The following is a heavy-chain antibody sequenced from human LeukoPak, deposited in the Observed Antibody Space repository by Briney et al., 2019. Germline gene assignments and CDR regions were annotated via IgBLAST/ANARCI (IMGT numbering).Heavy chain of an antibody. CDR3: AKERGYYDSSGYPTFDAFDI. CDR2: ISYDGSNK. D-gene: IGHD3-22*01. Sequence: PGRSLRLSCAASGFTFSSYGIHWVRQAPGKGLEWVAAISYDGSNKFYIDSVKGRFTVSRDTTKNTLYLQMNSLRAEDTAVYYCAKERGYYDSSGYPTFDAFDIWGQGTMVTVSS. V-gene: IGHV3-30*18. CDR1: GFTFSSYG. J-gene: IGHJ3*02.